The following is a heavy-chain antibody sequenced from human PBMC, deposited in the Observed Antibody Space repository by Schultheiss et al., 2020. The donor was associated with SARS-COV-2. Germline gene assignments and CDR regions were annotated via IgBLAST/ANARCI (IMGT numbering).Heavy chain of an antibody. CDR1: GGSFSGYY. V-gene: IGHV4-34*01. J-gene: IGHJ4*02. CDR2: INHSGST. D-gene: IGHD6-13*01. CDR3: ARVRQQLVTYYFDY. Sequence: SETLSLTCAVYGGSFSGYYWSWIRQPPGKGLEWIGEINHSGSTNYNPSLKSRVTISVDTSKNQFSLKLSSVTAADTAVYYCARVRQQLVTYYFDYWGQGTLVTVSS.